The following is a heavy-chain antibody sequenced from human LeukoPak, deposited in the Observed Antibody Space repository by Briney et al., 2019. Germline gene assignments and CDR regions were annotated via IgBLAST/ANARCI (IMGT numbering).Heavy chain of an antibody. V-gene: IGHV4-61*01. D-gene: IGHD1-26*01. CDR2: IYNGVNT. CDR1: GASVSSASY. J-gene: IGHJ5*02. CDR3: ARSRAFNSGAFDP. Sequence: PSETLSLTCTVSGASVSSASYWTWIRQPPGKGVEWIAHIYNGVNTNYNPSLKSRVTISVDTSKNQFSLRLNSVTAADTAVYYCARSRAFNSGAFDPWGQGSLVTVSS.